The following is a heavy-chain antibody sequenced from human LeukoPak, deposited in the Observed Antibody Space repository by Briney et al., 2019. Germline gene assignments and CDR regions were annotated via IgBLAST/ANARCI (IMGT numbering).Heavy chain of an antibody. J-gene: IGHJ4*02. V-gene: IGHV4-38-2*01. CDR3: ARLTSPNYFDY. D-gene: IGHD1-1*01. Sequence: SETLSLTCAVSGYSISSGYYWGWIRQPPGKGLEWIGSIYHSGSTYYNPSLKSRVTISVDTSKNQFSLKLSSVTAADTAVYYCARLTSPNYFDYWGQGTLVTVSS. CDR1: GYSISSGYY. CDR2: IYHSGST.